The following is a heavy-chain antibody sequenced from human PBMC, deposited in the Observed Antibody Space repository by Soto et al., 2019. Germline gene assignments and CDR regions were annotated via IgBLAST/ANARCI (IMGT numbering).Heavy chain of an antibody. CDR3: ARRV. V-gene: IGHV3-23*01. CDR2: ISAGGDRT. J-gene: IGHJ4*02. CDR1: GFTFSHYP. Sequence: EVQVSESGGGLVQPGGSLRLSCATSGFTFSHYPMNWVRQAPGKGLEWVSGISAGGDRTYYADSVKGRFTIFRDNSKNSVSLQTNSLRVEDTAVYYCARRVWGQGTLVTVSS.